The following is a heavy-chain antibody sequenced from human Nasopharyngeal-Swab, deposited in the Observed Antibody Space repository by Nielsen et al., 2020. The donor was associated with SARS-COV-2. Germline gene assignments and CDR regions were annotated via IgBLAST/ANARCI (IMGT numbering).Heavy chain of an antibody. CDR3: ARDRTDYDILTGWSYYGMDV. J-gene: IGHJ6*02. CDR2: IYYRGST. V-gene: IGHV4-31*02. Sequence: WIRQPPGKGLEWIGYIYYRGSTYYNPSLKSRVTISVDTSKNQFSLKLSSVTASDTAVYYCARDRTDYDILTGWSYYGMDVWGQGTTVTVSS. D-gene: IGHD3-9*01.